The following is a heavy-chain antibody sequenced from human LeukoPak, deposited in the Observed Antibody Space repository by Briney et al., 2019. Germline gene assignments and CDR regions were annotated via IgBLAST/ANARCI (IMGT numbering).Heavy chain of an antibody. Sequence: PGGSLRLSCAASEFTVSRNYMSWVRQAPGKGLEWVSAISGSGGGTNYADSVKGRFTISRDNSKNTLYLQMNSLRAEDTAVYYCAKESDYGTHFDYWGQGTLVTVSS. CDR3: AKESDYGTHFDY. CDR2: ISGSGGGT. CDR1: EFTVSRNY. V-gene: IGHV3-23*01. J-gene: IGHJ4*02. D-gene: IGHD4-17*01.